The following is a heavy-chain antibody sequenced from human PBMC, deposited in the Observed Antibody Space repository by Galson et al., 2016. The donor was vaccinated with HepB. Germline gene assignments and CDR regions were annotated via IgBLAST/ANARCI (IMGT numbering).Heavy chain of an antibody. CDR2: ISSSDSYM. CDR3: ARGNFDYGDFEGYYYAMDV. CDR1: GFTFSSYS. D-gene: IGHD4-17*01. V-gene: IGHV3-21*01. Sequence: SLRLSCAASGFTFSSYSMNWVRQAPGKGLEWVSSISSSDSYMYYADSVKGRFTISRDNAKNSLYLQMNSLRAEDTAVYYCARGNFDYGDFEGYYYAMDVWGQGTTVTVSS. J-gene: IGHJ6*02.